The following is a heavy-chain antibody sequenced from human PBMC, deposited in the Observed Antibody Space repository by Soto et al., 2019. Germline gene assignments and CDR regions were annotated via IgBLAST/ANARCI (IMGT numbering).Heavy chain of an antibody. CDR1: GGSFSGYY. J-gene: IGHJ4*02. Sequence: SLTCAVYGGSFSGYYWSWIRQPPGKGLEWIGEINHSGSTNYNPSLKSRVTISVDTSKNQFSLKLSSVTAADTAVYYCARAGHIVVVPAASFDYWGQGTLVTVSS. CDR2: INHSGST. CDR3: ARAGHIVVVPAASFDY. D-gene: IGHD2-2*01. V-gene: IGHV4-34*01.